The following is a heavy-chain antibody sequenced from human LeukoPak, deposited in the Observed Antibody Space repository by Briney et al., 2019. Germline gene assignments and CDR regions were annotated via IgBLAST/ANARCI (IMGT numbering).Heavy chain of an antibody. CDR2: ISGTGGST. Sequence: GRSLRLSCAASGFTFGSYAMSWASQAPGKGLEWVSAISGTGGSTYYADSVKGRFTISRDNSKNTLYLQMNGLRAEDTALYYCAKARFAPSNYYFYSGMDVWGQGTTVTVSS. CDR1: GFTFGSYA. J-gene: IGHJ6*02. CDR3: AKARFAPSNYYFYSGMDV. V-gene: IGHV3-23*01. D-gene: IGHD3-10*01.